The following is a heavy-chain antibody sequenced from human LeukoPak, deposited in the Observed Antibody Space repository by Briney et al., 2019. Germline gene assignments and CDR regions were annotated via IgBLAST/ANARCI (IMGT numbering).Heavy chain of an antibody. V-gene: IGHV4-31*03. CDR3: ARDTVDSSGPNVWFDP. Sequence: SQTLSLTCTVSGGSISSGGYYWGWIRQHPGKGLEWIGYIYYSGSTYYNPSLKSRVTISVDTSKNQFSLKLSSVTAADTAVYYCARDTVDSSGPNVWFDPWGQGTLVTVSS. D-gene: IGHD3-22*01. CDR2: IYYSGST. J-gene: IGHJ5*02. CDR1: GGSISSGGYY.